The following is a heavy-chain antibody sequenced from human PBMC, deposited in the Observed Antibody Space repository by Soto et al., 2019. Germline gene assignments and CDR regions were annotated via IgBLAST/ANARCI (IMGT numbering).Heavy chain of an antibody. V-gene: IGHV3-23*01. CDR1: GFTFSRDG. J-gene: IGHJ4*02. Sequence: LSFAASGFTFSRDGMSWVRQAPGKGLEWVSLITDNGGSTYYADSVKGRFTISRDNTKNTLFLQMNSLRAEDTAVYYCAKERATTTAFDYWGQGALVTVSS. CDR3: AKERATTTAFDY. CDR2: ITDNGGST. D-gene: IGHD4-17*01.